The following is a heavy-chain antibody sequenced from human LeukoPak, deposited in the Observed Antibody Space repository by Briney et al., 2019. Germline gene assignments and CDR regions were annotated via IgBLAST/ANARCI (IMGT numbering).Heavy chain of an antibody. D-gene: IGHD7-27*01. CDR3: ARHWGSDWYFDL. J-gene: IGHJ2*01. CDR2: IHYSGYT. CDR1: GGSISNYY. V-gene: IGHV4-59*01. Sequence: PSETLSLTCAVPGGSISNYYCTWIRHPPGKGLEWLGYIHYSGYTNYNPSLKSRVTISVDTSKNQFSLNLSSVTAADTAVYYCARHWGSDWYFDLWGRGTLVTVSS.